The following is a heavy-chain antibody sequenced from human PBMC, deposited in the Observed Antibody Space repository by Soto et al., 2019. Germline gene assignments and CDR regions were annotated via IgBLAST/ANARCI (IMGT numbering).Heavy chain of an antibody. CDR2: IIGSGGST. Sequence: GEYLLHSYAASGLTFRGYAMSWVRQAPGKGLEWVSYIIGSGGSTYSADSGKGRFRISRDNSKNTLYLQMNSLRAEAAAVYYWAKSVVAGSDDYLNLFSPCGQGNPVTVSS. CDR3: AKSVVAGSDDYLNLFSP. V-gene: IGHV3-23*01. D-gene: IGHD2-15*01. CDR1: GLTFRGYA. J-gene: IGHJ5*02.